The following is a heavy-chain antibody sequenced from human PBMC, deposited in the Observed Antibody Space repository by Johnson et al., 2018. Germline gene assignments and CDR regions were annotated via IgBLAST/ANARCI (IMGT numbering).Heavy chain of an antibody. J-gene: IGHJ6*02. V-gene: IGHV4-59*01. CDR1: GGSISSYY. CDR2: IYYSGST. D-gene: IGHD6-19*01. CDR3: ARDRSIAVAGGMDV. Sequence: QVQLQESGPGLVKPSETLSLTCTVSGGSISSYYWSWIRQPPGKGLEWIGFIYYSGSTNYNPPVKSRVTISVDPSKNQFSLKLNSVTAADTAGYYWARDRSIAVAGGMDVWGQGTTVTVSS.